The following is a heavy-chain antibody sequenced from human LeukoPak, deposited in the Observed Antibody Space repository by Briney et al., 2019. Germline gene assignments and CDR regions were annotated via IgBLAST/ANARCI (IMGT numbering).Heavy chain of an antibody. CDR3: ARGPSSSWYFYLYYYYGMDV. CDR2: ISWNSGSI. CDR1: GFTFDDYA. V-gene: IGHV3-9*01. D-gene: IGHD6-13*01. J-gene: IGHJ6*02. Sequence: GGSLRLSCAASGFTFDDYAMHGVRQAPGKGLECVSGISWNSGSIGYADSVKGRFNISRDNAKNSLYLQMNSLRAEDTAVYYCARGPSSSWYFYLYYYYGMDVWGQGTTVTVSS.